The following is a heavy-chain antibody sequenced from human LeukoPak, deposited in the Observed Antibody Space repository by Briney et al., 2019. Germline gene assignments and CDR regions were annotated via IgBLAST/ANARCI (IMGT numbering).Heavy chain of an antibody. D-gene: IGHD6-13*01. CDR1: GYTFTSYG. V-gene: IGHV1-2*04. CDR2: INPNSGGT. Sequence: ASVKVSCKASGYTFTSYGISWVRQAPGQGLEWMGWINPNSGGTNYAQKFQGWVTMTRDTSISTAYMELSRLRSDDTAVYYRASSSKQLEFDYWGQGTLVTVSS. CDR3: ASSSKQLEFDY. J-gene: IGHJ4*02.